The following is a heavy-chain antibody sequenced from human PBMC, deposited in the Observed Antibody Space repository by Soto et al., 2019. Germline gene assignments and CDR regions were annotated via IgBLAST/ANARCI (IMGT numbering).Heavy chain of an antibody. D-gene: IGHD2-2*02. Sequence: EVQLLESGGGLVKPGGSLRLSCAASGFTFSKYAMSWVRLAPGKGLEWVSSISANGGITDYADSVKGRFTISRDNFQNNMSLQMESQRGDDTALYLCAKDKYTDAVRKVWFFDYWGRGTLVTVSS. V-gene: IGHV3-23*01. CDR2: ISANGGIT. CDR3: AKDKYTDAVRKVWFFDY. CDR1: GFTFSKYA. J-gene: IGHJ2*01.